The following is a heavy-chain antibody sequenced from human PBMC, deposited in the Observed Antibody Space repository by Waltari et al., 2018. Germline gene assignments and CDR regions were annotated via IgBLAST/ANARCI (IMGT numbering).Heavy chain of an antibody. CDR3: ARDDGSTSGADY. V-gene: IGHV1-2*02. Sequence: QVQLVQSGAEVKRPGASVRVSCKASGYPFSDHYVRWVRQAPGQGLEWMGWSNPSDGGTDYSQKFQGRVTMTGDTSISTAYMELNRLTSDDTAVYFCARDDGSTSGADYWGQGTLVTVSS. J-gene: IGHJ4*02. CDR2: SNPSDGGT. CDR1: GYPFSDHY. D-gene: IGHD3-10*01.